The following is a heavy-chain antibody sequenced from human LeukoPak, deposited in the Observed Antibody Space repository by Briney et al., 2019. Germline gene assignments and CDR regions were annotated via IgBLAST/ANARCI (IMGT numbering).Heavy chain of an antibody. D-gene: IGHD6-19*01. CDR1: GYTFTSYY. J-gene: IGHJ5*02. V-gene: IGHV1-46*01. Sequence: ASVKVSCKASGYTFTSYYMHWVRQAPGQGLEWMGIINPSGGSTSCAQKFQGRVTMTRDTSTSTAYMELRSLRSDDTAVYYCARVIAVAGRSTWFDPWGQGTLVTVSS. CDR3: ARVIAVAGRSTWFDP. CDR2: INPSGGST.